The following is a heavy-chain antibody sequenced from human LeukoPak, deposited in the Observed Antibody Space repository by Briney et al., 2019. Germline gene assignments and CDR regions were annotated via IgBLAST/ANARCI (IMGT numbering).Heavy chain of an antibody. J-gene: IGHJ6*03. V-gene: IGHV1-18*01. CDR3: ARDSVVVPAAAYYYYTDV. CDR2: ISAYNGNT. CDR1: GYTFTSYG. Sequence: ASVKVSCKASGYTFTSYGITWVRQAPGQGLDWMGWISAYNGNTNYAQKLQGRVTMTTDTSTSTAYMELRSLRSDDTAVYYCARDSVVVPAAAYYYYTDVWGKGTTVTVSS. D-gene: IGHD2-2*01.